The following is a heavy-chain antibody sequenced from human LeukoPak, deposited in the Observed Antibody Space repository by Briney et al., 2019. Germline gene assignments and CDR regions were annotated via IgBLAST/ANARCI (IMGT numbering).Heavy chain of an antibody. Sequence: GGSLRLSCAASGFTFDNYAMNWVRHVPGKGLEWISLISWNSGTIGYADSVKGRFTISRDNANNFLYLQMNSLRAEDTALYYCARAYKDRSLAGKKEFFQHWGQGTLVTVSS. D-gene: IGHD6-19*01. CDR3: ARAYKDRSLAGKKEFFQH. V-gene: IGHV3-9*01. CDR1: GFTFDNYA. J-gene: IGHJ1*01. CDR2: ISWNSGTI.